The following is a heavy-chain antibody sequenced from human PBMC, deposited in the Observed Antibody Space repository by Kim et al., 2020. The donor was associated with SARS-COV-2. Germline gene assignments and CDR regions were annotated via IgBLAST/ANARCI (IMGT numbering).Heavy chain of an antibody. CDR2: NT. CDR3: PREAVAGSFDY. Sequence: NTSYSQKLQASVSITRDTATTTAYLELSGLRSEDTSVYYCPREAVAGSFDYWGQGTLVTVSS. J-gene: IGHJ4*02. V-gene: IGHV1-3*01. D-gene: IGHD6-19*01.